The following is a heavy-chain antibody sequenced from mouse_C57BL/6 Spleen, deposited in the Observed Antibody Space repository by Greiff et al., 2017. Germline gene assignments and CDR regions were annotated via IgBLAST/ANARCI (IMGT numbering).Heavy chain of an antibody. J-gene: IGHJ4*01. CDR2: IDHSDSYT. Sequence: VQLQQPGAELVMPGASVKLSCKASGYTFTSYWMHWVKQRPGQGLEWIGEIDHSDSYTNYNQKFKGKSTLTVDKSSSTAYMQLSSLTSEDSAVYYCARHYYGSSHGAMDYWGQGTSVTVSS. D-gene: IGHD1-1*01. V-gene: IGHV1-69*01. CDR3: ARHYYGSSHGAMDY. CDR1: GYTFTSYW.